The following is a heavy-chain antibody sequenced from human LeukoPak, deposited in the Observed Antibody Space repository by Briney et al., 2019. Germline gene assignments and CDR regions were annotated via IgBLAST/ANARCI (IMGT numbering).Heavy chain of an antibody. CDR3: ARVSGYYYYFDY. CDR2: IYYSGST. Sequence: PSETLSLTCTVSGGSISSYYWSWIRQPPGKGLEWIGYIYYSGSTNYNPSLKSRVTISVDTSKNQFSLKLSSVTAADMAVYYCARVSGYYYYFDYWGQGTLVTVSS. J-gene: IGHJ4*02. V-gene: IGHV4-59*08. CDR1: GGSISSYY. D-gene: IGHD3-22*01.